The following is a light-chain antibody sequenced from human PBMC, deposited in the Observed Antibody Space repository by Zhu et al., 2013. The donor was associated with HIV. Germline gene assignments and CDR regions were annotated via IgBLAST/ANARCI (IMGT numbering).Light chain of an antibody. CDR1: QSVRSTC. V-gene: IGKV3-20*02. J-gene: IGKJ1*01. CDR2: AAS. CDR3: QQSYTTPWT. Sequence: DIVLTQSPGTLSLSPGERATLSCRASQSVRSTCLAWYQQKPGQSPRLLIYAASNLHSGVPSRFSGSGSGTDFTLTISSLQPEDFATYYCQQSYTTPWTFGQGTKVEIK.